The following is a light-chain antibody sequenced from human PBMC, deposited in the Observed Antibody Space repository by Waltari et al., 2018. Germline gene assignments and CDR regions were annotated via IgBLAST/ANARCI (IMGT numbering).Light chain of an antibody. CDR2: EVN. J-gene: IGLJ3*02. V-gene: IGLV2-8*01. Sequence: QSAPTQPPSASGSPGQSVTIPCTGTSRDVGGYNFVSRYQHQPGKAPKLMVYEVNKRPSGVPDRFSGSKSGNTASLTVSGLQAEDESDYYCSSYAGSNHLVFGGGTKLTVL. CDR1: SRDVGGYNF. CDR3: SSYAGSNHLV.